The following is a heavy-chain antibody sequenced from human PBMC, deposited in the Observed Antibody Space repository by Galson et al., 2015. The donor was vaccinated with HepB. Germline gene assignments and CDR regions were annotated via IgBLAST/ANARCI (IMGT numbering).Heavy chain of an antibody. J-gene: IGHJ3*02. CDR3: ATNLGDYSNYWMAWHAFDI. CDR2: ISGSGGST. CDR1: GFTFSSYA. D-gene: IGHD4-11*01. Sequence: SLRLSCAASGFTFSSYAMSWVRQAPGKGLEWVSAISGSGGSTYYADSVKGRFTITRDNSKNTLYLQMNSLRAEDTAVYYCATNLGDYSNYWMAWHAFDIWGQGTMVTVSS. V-gene: IGHV3-23*01.